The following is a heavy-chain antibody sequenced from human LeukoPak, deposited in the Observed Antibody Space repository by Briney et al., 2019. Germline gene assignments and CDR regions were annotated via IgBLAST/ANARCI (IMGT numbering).Heavy chain of an antibody. CDR3: VKDRAFLPGHYYGSGSYLGDYFDY. CDR1: GFTFSSYA. V-gene: IGHV3-64D*06. Sequence: GGSLRLSCSASGFTFSSYAMHWVRQAPGKGLEYVSAISSNGGSTYYADSVKGRFTVSRDNSKNTLYLQMSSLRAEDTAVYYCVKDRAFLPGHYYGSGSYLGDYFDYWGQGTLVTVSS. J-gene: IGHJ4*02. D-gene: IGHD3-10*01. CDR2: ISSNGGST.